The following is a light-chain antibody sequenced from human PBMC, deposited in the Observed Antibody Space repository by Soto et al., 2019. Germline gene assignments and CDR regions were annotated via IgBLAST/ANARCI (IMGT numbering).Light chain of an antibody. CDR1: QSVSSY. V-gene: IGKV3-20*01. CDR2: GAS. J-gene: IGKJ1*01. CDR3: QQYGSSPWT. Sequence: EIVLTHSPATLSLSPWEIATLSCRASQSVSSYLAWYQQKPGQAPRLLIYGASSRATGIPDRFSGSGSGTDFTLTISRLEPEDFAVYYCQQYGSSPWTFGQGTKVDIK.